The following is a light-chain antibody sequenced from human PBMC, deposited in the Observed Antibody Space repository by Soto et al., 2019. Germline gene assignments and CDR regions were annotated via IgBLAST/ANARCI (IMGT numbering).Light chain of an antibody. CDR3: LLYFGSAQV. V-gene: IGLV7-43*01. Sequence: QAVVTQEPSLTVSPGGTVTLTCASSTGAVTSVSYPNWVQQKPGQAPRELIYSTSNSHSWTPARFSGSLLGGKAALTLSGVQPEDEAVYYCLLYFGSAQVFGGGTKLTVL. CDR1: TGAVTSVSY. J-gene: IGLJ3*02. CDR2: STS.